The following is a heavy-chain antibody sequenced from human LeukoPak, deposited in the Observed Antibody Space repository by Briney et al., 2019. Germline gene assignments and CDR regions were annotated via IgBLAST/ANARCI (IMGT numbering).Heavy chain of an antibody. CDR1: GGSFSGYY. CDR3: ARNNGYSSGWYVSWFDP. Sequence: SETLSLTCAVYGGSFSGYYWSWIRQPPGKGLEWIGYIYYSGSTNYNPSLKSRVTISVDTSKNQFSLKLSSVTAADTAVYYCARNNGYSSGWYVSWFDPWGQGTLVTVSS. J-gene: IGHJ5*02. CDR2: IYYSGST. D-gene: IGHD6-19*01. V-gene: IGHV4-59*01.